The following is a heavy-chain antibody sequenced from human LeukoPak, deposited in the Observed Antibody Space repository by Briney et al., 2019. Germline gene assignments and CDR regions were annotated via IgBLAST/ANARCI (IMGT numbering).Heavy chain of an antibody. Sequence: PSETLSLTCTVSGGSISSGSYYWSWIRQPAGKGLEWIGRIYTSGSTNYNPSLKSRVTISVDTSKNQFSLKLSSVTAADTAVYYCARAKYSSGWYPLDYWGQGTLVTVSS. CDR3: ARAKYSSGWYPLDY. J-gene: IGHJ4*02. D-gene: IGHD6-19*01. V-gene: IGHV4-61*02. CDR2: IYTSGST. CDR1: GGSISSGSYY.